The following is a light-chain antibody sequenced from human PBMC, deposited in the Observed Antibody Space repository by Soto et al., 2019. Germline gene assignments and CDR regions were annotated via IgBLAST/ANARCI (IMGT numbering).Light chain of an antibody. Sequence: EIVVTQSPGTLSMSPGERATLSCRASQSVSSNLAWYQQKPGQAPRLLIYGASTRATGIPARFSGSGSGTEFTLTISSLQSEDFAVYYCQQYNKGPVTFGQGTKVDIK. CDR2: GAS. V-gene: IGKV3-15*01. CDR1: QSVSSN. J-gene: IGKJ1*01. CDR3: QQYNKGPVT.